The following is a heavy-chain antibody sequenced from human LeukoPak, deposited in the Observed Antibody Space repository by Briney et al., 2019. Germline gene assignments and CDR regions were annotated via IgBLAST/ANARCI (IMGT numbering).Heavy chain of an antibody. J-gene: IGHJ4*02. CDR3: ARSPIGSGWNDY. CDR2: IYYSGST. Sequence: SETLSLTCNVSGGSIRGYYWSWIRQPPGKGLEWIGYIYYSGSTNYNPSLKSRVTISVDTSKNQFSLRLSSVTAADTAVYYCARSPIGSGWNDYWGQGTLVTVSS. CDR1: GGSIRGYY. D-gene: IGHD6-19*01. V-gene: IGHV4-59*01.